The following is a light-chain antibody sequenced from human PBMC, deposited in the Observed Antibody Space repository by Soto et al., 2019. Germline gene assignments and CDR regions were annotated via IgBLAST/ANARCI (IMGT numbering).Light chain of an antibody. J-gene: IGLJ1*01. CDR3: SSYTSSSTQV. Sequence: QSVLTQPASVSGSPGQSITISCTGTSSDVGGYNYVSWYQQHPGKVPKLMIFEVSNRPSGVSNRFSGSKSGNTASLTISGLQAEDEADYYCSSYTSSSTQVFGTGTQLTVL. CDR1: SSDVGGYNY. V-gene: IGLV2-14*01. CDR2: EVS.